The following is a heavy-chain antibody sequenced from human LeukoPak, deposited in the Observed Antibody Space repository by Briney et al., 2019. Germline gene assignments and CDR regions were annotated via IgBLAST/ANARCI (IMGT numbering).Heavy chain of an antibody. CDR2: ISYDGSDK. CDR3: AKDVSTGWSFDS. J-gene: IGHJ4*02. V-gene: IGHV3-30*02. Sequence: PGGSLRLSCAASGFTYNNYGMHWVRQAPGKGLEWVTFISYDGSDKSYADSVKGRFIISRDNSKKTLYVQMNSLTADDTAVYYCAKDVSTGWSFDSWGQGTLVTASS. D-gene: IGHD6-19*01. CDR1: GFTYNNYG.